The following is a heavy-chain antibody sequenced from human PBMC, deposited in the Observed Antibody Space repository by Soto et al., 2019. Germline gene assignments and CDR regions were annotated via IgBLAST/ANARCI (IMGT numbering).Heavy chain of an antibody. V-gene: IGHV3-30*18. Sequence: GGSLRLSCAASGFTFSSFGMHWVRQAPGKGLEWVAVILYDGSNKYYADSVKGRFTISRDNSKNTLYLQMNSLRAEDTAVFYCAKPTVPFGRTVVAGPFDNWGQGTMVTVYS. D-gene: IGHD6-19*01. J-gene: IGHJ4*02. CDR1: GFTFSSFG. CDR2: ILYDGSNK. CDR3: AKPTVPFGRTVVAGPFDN.